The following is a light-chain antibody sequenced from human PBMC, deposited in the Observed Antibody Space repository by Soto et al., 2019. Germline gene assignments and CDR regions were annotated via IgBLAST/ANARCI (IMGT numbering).Light chain of an antibody. J-gene: IGLJ2*01. CDR2: EVS. CDR3: CSYAGGNTLV. CDR1: SSDVGGYNY. V-gene: IGLV2-11*01. Sequence: QSALTQPRSVSGSPGQSVTISCTGTSSDVGGYNYVSWYQQHPGKAPKLMIYEVSKRPSGVPDRFAGSKSGNTASLTVSGLRAEDEADYYCCSYAGGNTLVFGGGTKLTVL.